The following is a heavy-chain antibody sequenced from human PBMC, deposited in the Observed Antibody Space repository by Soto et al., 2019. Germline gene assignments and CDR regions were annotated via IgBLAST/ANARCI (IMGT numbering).Heavy chain of an antibody. D-gene: IGHD6-19*01. CDR3: ARGVPGIAVAGTGYFQH. CDR2: ISGSGDST. V-gene: IGHV3-23*01. CDR1: GFTFSSYA. Sequence: EVQLLESGGGLVQPGGSLRLSCAASGFTFSSYAMSWVRQAPGKGLEWVSGISGSGDSTYYADSVKGRFTISRDTSKNXRALQMNSPRAEDTAVYYCARGVPGIAVAGTGYFQHWGQGTLVTVSS. J-gene: IGHJ1*01.